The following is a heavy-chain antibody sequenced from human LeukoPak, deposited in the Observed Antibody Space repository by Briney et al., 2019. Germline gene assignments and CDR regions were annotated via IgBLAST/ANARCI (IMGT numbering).Heavy chain of an antibody. D-gene: IGHD3-10*01. CDR3: ARGRGRPRGNWFDP. V-gene: IGHV4-34*01. CDR2: INHSGST. J-gene: IGHJ5*02. CDR1: GGSFSGYY. Sequence: PSETLSLTCAVYGGSFSGYYWSWIRQPPGKGLEWIGEINHSGSTNYNPSLKSRVTISVDTSKNQFSLKLGSVTAADTAVYYCARGRGRPRGNWFDPWGQGTLVTVSS.